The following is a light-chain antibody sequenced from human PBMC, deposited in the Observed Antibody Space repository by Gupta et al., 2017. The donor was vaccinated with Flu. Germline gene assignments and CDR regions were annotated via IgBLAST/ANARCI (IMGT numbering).Light chain of an antibody. CDR1: QSVRSSY. V-gene: IGKV3-20*01. CDR3: QQYGSSPGT. CDR2: GAS. Sequence: ERATLSCRASQSVRSSYLAWYQQKPGQAPRLLIYGASSRATGIPDRFSDSGSGTDFTLTISRLEPEDFAVYYCQQYGSSPGTFGQGTKLEIK. J-gene: IGKJ2*01.